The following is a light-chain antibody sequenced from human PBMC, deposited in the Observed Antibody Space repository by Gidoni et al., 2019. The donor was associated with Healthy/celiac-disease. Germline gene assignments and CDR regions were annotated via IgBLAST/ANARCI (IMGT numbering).Light chain of an antibody. Sequence: SYELTQPPSVSVSPGQTASITCSGDKLGDKYACWYQQTPGQSPVLVIYQDGKRPSGIPERFSGSNSGNTATLTISGTQAMDEADYYCQAWDSSTGDVFGTGTKVTVL. V-gene: IGLV3-1*01. J-gene: IGLJ1*01. CDR2: QDG. CDR1: KLGDKY. CDR3: QAWDSSTGDV.